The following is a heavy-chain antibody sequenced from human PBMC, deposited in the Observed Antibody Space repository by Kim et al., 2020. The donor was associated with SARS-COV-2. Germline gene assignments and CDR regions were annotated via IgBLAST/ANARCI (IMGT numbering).Heavy chain of an antibody. V-gene: IGHV3-30-3*01. CDR1: GFTFSSYA. CDR3: AREGIVVVVAATRGGNDY. J-gene: IGHJ4*02. Sequence: GGSLRLSCAASGFTFSSYAMRWVRQAPGKGLEWVAVISYDGSNKYYADSVKGRFTISRDNSKNTLYLQMNSLRAEDTAVYYCAREGIVVVVAATRGGNDYWGQGTLVTVSS. D-gene: IGHD2-15*01. CDR2: ISYDGSNK.